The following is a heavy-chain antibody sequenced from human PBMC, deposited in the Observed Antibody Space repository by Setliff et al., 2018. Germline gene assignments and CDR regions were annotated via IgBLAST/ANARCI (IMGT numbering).Heavy chain of an antibody. V-gene: IGHV1-18*01. CDR2: INNYSFKT. CDR1: GYTFTNYG. J-gene: IGHJ4*02. Sequence: GASVKVSCKTSGYTFTNYGITWVRQAPGQGLEWMGWINNYSFKTNYPQKFLGRVTVTTDTPTGTAYMELGSLTSDDTAIYYCARVESMVRGKNILRHFDYWGQGTQVTVSS. CDR3: ARVESMVRGKNILRHFDY. D-gene: IGHD3-10*01.